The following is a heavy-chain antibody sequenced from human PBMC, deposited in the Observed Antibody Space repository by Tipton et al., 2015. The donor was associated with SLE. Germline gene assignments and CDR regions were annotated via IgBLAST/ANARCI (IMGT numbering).Heavy chain of an antibody. V-gene: IGHV1-69*06. D-gene: IGHD2-15*01. Sequence: QVQLVQSGAEVKMPGSSVKLSCKDSGGALSSYSLTWVRQAPGQGLEWVGRIIPIVGTANYAQKFQGRVTIIADRFSSTVYMDMSSVRSEDTAVSYCAREGRICSVLSCPPVYWGQGTLVTFSS. CDR3: AREGRICSVLSCPPVY. CDR1: GGALSSYS. J-gene: IGHJ4*02. CDR2: IIPIVGTA.